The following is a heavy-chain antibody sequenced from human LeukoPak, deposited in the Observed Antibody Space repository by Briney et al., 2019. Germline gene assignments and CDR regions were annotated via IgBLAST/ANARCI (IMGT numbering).Heavy chain of an antibody. J-gene: IGHJ5*02. V-gene: IGHV3-23*01. CDR2: ISGSGGST. D-gene: IGHD5-18*01. CDR3: AKDREGGYSYGPNWFDP. Sequence: GGSLRLSCAASGLTFSSYAMSWVRQAPGKGLEWVSAISGSGGSTYYADSVKGRFTISRDNSKNTLYLQMNSLRAEDTAVYYCAKDREGGYSYGPNWFDPWGQGTLVTVSS. CDR1: GLTFSSYA.